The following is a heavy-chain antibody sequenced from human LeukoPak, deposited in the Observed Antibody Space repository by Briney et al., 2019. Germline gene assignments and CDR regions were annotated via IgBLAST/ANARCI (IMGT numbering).Heavy chain of an antibody. CDR1: GYTFTRHY. J-gene: IGHJ5*02. CDR2: INPGGSWT. V-gene: IGHV1-46*01. CDR3: ARDWSAWSGSYRWFDP. Sequence: ASVKVSCKASGYTFTRHYMHWVRQAPGQGLEWMGVINPGGSWTSYAQKFQGRVTMTRDMSTSTDYMEPSSLRSEDTAVYFCARDWSAWSGSYRWFDPWGQGTLVTVSS. D-gene: IGHD1-26*01.